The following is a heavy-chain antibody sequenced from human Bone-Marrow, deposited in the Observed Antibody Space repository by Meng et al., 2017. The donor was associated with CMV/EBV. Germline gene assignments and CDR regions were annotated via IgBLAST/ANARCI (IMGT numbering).Heavy chain of an antibody. V-gene: IGHV1-18*01. CDR1: GYNFNGFG. J-gene: IGHJ3*02. D-gene: IGHD6-13*01. Sequence: ASVKVSCKSSGYNFNGFGISWVRQAPGQGLEWMGWINVANGAPNYAQKFRGRITMTTDKSTSTTYMELRSLTSDDTAVYYCARGGAAGNDAFDIWCQGRMVSVAS. CDR3: ARGGAAGNDAFDI. CDR2: INVANGAP.